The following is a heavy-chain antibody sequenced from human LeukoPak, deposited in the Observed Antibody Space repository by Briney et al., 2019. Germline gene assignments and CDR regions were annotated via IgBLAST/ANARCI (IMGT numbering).Heavy chain of an antibody. CDR2: IYYSGST. CDR3: ARSPGYSGSPFDL. Sequence: PSETLSLTCTVSGGSISSYYWSWIRQPPGKGLEWIGYIYYSGSTNYNPSLKSRVTISVDTSKNQFSLKLSSVTAADTAVYYCARSPGYSGSPFDLLGRGTLVTVSS. CDR1: GGSISSYY. V-gene: IGHV4-59*08. J-gene: IGHJ2*01. D-gene: IGHD5-12*01.